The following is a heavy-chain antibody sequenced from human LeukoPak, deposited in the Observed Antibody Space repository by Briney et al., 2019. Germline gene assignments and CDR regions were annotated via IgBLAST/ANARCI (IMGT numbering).Heavy chain of an antibody. Sequence: PGGSLRLSCAASGFTFSSYGMHWVRQAPGKGLEWVAVISYDGSNKYYADSVKGRFTISRDNSKNTLYLQMNSLRAEDTAVYYCAKDISSGWYNAENYYYYGMDVWGQGTTVTVSS. CDR2: ISYDGSNK. CDR1: GFTFSSYG. V-gene: IGHV3-30*18. D-gene: IGHD6-19*01. CDR3: AKDISSGWYNAENYYYYGMDV. J-gene: IGHJ6*02.